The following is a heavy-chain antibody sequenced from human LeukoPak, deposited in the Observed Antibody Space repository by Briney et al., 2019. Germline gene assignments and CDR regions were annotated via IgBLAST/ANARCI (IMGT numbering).Heavy chain of an antibody. D-gene: IGHD1-1*01. V-gene: IGHV3-49*04. Sequence: GGSLRLSCTASGFTFGDFAMNWVRQAPGKGLEWVGFIKTKVYGGTTEYAASVKGRFTISRDDSKAIAYLQMNSLKTEDTAVYFCTRDHRDDWNPGYYFDYWGQGTPVTVSS. CDR2: IKTKVYGGTT. J-gene: IGHJ4*02. CDR3: TRDHRDDWNPGYYFDY. CDR1: GFTFGDFA.